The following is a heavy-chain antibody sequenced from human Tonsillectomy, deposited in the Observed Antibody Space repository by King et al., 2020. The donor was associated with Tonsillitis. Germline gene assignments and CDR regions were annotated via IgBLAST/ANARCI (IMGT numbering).Heavy chain of an antibody. Sequence: VQLVESGGGLVQPGGSLRLSCAAYGFTFSSYEMNWVRQAPGKGLEWVSYISSSGSTIYYADSVKGRFTISRDNAKNSLYLQMNSLRAEDTAVYYCAREEDRYGPEYWGQGTLVTVSS. CDR1: GFTFSSYE. V-gene: IGHV3-48*03. CDR2: ISSSGSTI. J-gene: IGHJ4*02. D-gene: IGHD3-10*01. CDR3: AREEDRYGPEY.